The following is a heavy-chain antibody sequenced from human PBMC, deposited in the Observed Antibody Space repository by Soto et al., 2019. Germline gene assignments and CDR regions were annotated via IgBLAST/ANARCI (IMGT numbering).Heavy chain of an antibody. Sequence: GGSLRLSCAASGFTFSSYSMNWVRQAPGKGLEWVSSISSSSSYIYYADSVKGRFTISRDNAKNSLYLQMNSLRAEDTAVYYCARERHRIAVAHHDAFDIWGQGTMVTVSS. D-gene: IGHD6-19*01. CDR2: ISSSSSYI. CDR3: ARERHRIAVAHHDAFDI. CDR1: GFTFSSYS. J-gene: IGHJ3*02. V-gene: IGHV3-21*01.